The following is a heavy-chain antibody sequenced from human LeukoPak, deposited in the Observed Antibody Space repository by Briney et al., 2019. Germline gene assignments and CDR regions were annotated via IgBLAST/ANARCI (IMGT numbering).Heavy chain of an antibody. J-gene: IGHJ4*02. D-gene: IGHD3-22*01. CDR1: DYSISSHNY. Sequence: SETLSLTCAVSDYSISSHNYWGWTRQPPGKGLEWIGSVYHSGSTHYSPSLKSRVTISVDTSKNQFSLKLSSVTAADTAVYYCARNDSSGYFDYWGQGTLVTVSS. V-gene: IGHV4-38-2*01. CDR2: VYHSGST. CDR3: ARNDSSGYFDY.